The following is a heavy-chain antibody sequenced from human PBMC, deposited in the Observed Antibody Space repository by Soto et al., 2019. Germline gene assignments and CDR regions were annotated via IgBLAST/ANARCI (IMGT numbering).Heavy chain of an antibody. CDR1: GGSISSYY. V-gene: IGHV4-59*08. CDR3: ARHSRRSDWFDP. CDR2: IYYSGST. J-gene: IGHJ5*02. Sequence: SETLSLTCTVSGGSISSYYWSWIRQPPGKGLEWIGYIYYSGSTNYNPSLKSRVTISVDTSKNQFSLKLSSVTSADTAVYYCARHSRRSDWFDPWGQGTLVTVS.